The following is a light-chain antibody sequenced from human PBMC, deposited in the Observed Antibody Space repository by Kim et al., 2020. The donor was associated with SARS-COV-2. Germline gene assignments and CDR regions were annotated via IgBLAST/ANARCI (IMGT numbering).Light chain of an antibody. Sequence: PGSIYCRSSQSLLHSNGNNYVDWYVQKPGQSPHLLIYMGSSRASGVPDRFSGSGSGTDFTLKISRVEAEDVGVYYCMQARQTPRTFGGGTKLEI. CDR3: MQARQTPRT. CDR1: QSLLHSNGNNY. CDR2: MGS. V-gene: IGKV2-28*01. J-gene: IGKJ4*01.